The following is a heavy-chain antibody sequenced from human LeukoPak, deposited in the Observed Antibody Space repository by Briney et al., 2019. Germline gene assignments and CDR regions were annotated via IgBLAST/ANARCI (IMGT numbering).Heavy chain of an antibody. CDR3: ARERRHTDSSGWYPDAPFDY. J-gene: IGHJ4*02. CDR2: VTGSGGTT. CDR1: GFTFSSHG. D-gene: IGHD6-19*01. V-gene: IGHV3-23*01. Sequence: GGSLRLSCAASGFTFSSHGMNWVRQAPGKGLEWVSGVTGSGGTTYYADSVKGRFTVSRDNSKNTLYLQMNSLRAEDTAVYYCARERRHTDSSGWYPDAPFDYWGQGTLVTVSS.